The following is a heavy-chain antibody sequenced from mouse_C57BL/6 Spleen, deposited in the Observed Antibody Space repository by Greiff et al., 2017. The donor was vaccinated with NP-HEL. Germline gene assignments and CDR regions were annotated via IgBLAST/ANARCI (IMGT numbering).Heavy chain of an antibody. D-gene: IGHD2-10*02. CDR2: INPNNGGT. V-gene: IGHV1-26*01. CDR3: TRRVWDLYYFDY. CDR1: GYTFTDYY. J-gene: IGHJ2*01. Sequence: EVQLQQSGPELVKPGASVKISCKASGYTFTDYYMNWVKQSHGKSLEWIGDINPNNGGTSYNQKFKGKATLTVDKSSSTAYMELRSLTSADSAVYYCTRRVWDLYYFDYWGQGTTLTVSS.